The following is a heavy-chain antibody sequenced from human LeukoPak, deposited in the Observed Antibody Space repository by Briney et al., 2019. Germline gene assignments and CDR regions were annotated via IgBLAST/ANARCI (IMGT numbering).Heavy chain of an antibody. D-gene: IGHD3-22*01. V-gene: IGHV4-31*03. CDR3: ARALEVYDSSGYRNWFDP. CDR1: GGSISSGGYY. J-gene: IGHJ5*02. Sequence: SQTLSLTCTVCGGSISSGGYYWSWIRQHPGKGLEWIGYIYYSGSTYYNPSLKSRVTISVDTSKNQFSLKLSSVTAADTAVYYCARALEVYDSSGYRNWFDPWGQGTLVTVSS. CDR2: IYYSGST.